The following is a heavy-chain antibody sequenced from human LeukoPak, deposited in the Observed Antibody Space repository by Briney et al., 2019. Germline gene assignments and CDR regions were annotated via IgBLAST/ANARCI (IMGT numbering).Heavy chain of an antibody. D-gene: IGHD6-13*01. CDR2: ISAYNGNT. J-gene: IGHJ4*02. V-gene: IGHV1-18*01. CDR1: GYTFTSYG. Sequence: GASVKVSCKASGYTFTSYGISWVRQAPGQGLEWMGWISAYNGNTNYAQKLQGRVTMTTDTSTSTAYMELRSLRSDDTAVYYCARGVSRGAHRFLAAGLDYWGQGTLVTVSS. CDR3: ARGVSRGAHRFLAAGLDY.